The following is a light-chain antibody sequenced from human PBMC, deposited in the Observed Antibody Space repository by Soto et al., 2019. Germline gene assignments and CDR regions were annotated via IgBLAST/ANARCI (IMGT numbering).Light chain of an antibody. J-gene: IGKJ4*01. Sequence: EIVLTQSPGTLSLSPGERATLSCRASQSVSRSNFAWYQQKPGQAPGLLIYGASSRATGIPDRFSGAGSGTDFTLSINRLEPEDFAVYYCQHYDTSLTFGGGTKVEL. CDR3: QHYDTSLT. CDR1: QSVSRSN. CDR2: GAS. V-gene: IGKV3-20*01.